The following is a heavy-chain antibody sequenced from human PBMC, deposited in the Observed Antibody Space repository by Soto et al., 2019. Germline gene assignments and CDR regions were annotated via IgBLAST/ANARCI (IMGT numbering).Heavy chain of an antibody. CDR3: ARDPIPRGIAVAGTYNWFDP. CDR1: GFTFSSYA. D-gene: IGHD6-19*01. J-gene: IGHJ5*02. V-gene: IGHV3-64*01. Sequence: GGSLRLSCAASGFTFSSYAMHWVRQAPGKGLEYFSVFSSNGGSTYYANSVKGRFTISRDNSKNTLFLQMGSLRAEDMAVYYCARDPIPRGIAVAGTYNWFDPWGQGTLVTVSS. CDR2: FSSNGGST.